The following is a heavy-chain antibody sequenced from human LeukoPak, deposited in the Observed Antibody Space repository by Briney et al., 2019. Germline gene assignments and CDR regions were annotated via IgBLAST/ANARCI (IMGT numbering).Heavy chain of an antibody. D-gene: IGHD1-26*01. CDR1: GFTFSSYA. CDR2: ISSSSSYI. J-gene: IGHJ4*02. Sequence: GGSLRLSCAASGFTFSSYAMSWVRQAPGKGLEWVSSISSSSSYIYYADSVKGRFTISRDNAKNSLYLQMNSLRAEDTAVYYCARGLVGATSYFDYWGQGTLVTVSS. CDR3: ARGLVGATSYFDY. V-gene: IGHV3-21*01.